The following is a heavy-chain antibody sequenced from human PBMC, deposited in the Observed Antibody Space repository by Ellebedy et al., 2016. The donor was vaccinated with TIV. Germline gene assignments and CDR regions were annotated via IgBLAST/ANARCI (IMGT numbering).Heavy chain of an antibody. CDR1: GGSFSGYY. D-gene: IGHD6-13*01. V-gene: IGHV4-34*01. J-gene: IGHJ6*02. Sequence: MPSETLSLTCAVYGGSFSGYYWSWIRQPPGKGLEWIGEINHSGSTNYNPSLKSRVTISVDTSKNQFSLKLSSVTAADTAVYYCARGRSPPFRIAAAASAYYYYGMDVWGQGTTVTVSS. CDR2: INHSGST. CDR3: ARGRSPPFRIAAAASAYYYYGMDV.